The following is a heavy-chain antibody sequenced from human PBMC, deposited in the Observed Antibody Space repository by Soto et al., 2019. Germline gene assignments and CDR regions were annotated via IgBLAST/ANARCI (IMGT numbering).Heavy chain of an antibody. V-gene: IGHV3-30-3*01. J-gene: IGHJ4*02. D-gene: IGHD3-16*01. Sequence: SLRLSCAASGFTFSSYAMHWVRQAPGKGLEWVAVISYDGSNKYYADSVKGRFTISRDNSKNTLYLQMNSLRAEDTAVYYCAREGAYTPNFDYWGQGTLVTVSS. CDR2: ISYDGSNK. CDR3: AREGAYTPNFDY. CDR1: GFTFSSYA.